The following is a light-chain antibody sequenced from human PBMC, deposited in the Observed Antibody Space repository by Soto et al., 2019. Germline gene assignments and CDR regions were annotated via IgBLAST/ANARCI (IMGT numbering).Light chain of an antibody. J-gene: IGKJ4*01. CDR1: QSISSW. CDR2: DAS. CDR3: QQYNSYWLT. V-gene: IGKV1-5*01. Sequence: DIQMTQSPSTLSASVGDIVTITCRASQSISSWLAWYQQKPGKAPKLLIYDASSLESGVPPRFSGSGSGTEFTLTISSLQPDDFATYYCQQYNSYWLTFGGGTRWIS.